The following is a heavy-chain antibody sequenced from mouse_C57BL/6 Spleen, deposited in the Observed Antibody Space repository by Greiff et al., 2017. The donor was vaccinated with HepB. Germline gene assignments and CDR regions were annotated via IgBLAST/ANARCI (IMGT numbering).Heavy chain of an antibody. J-gene: IGHJ4*01. V-gene: IGHV1-7*01. Sequence: VQLQQSGAELAKPGASVKLSCKASGYTFTSYWMHWVKQRPGQGLEWIGYINPSSGYTKYNQKFKAKATLTADKSSSTAYMQLSSLTYEDSAVYYCSRQRYYDYDGPDYYAMDYWGQGTSVTVSS. CDR1: GYTFTSYW. D-gene: IGHD2-4*01. CDR3: SRQRYYDYDGPDYYAMDY. CDR2: INPSSGYT.